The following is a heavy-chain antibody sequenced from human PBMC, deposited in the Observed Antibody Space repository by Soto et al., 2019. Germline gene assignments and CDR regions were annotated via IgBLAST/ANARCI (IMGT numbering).Heavy chain of an antibody. D-gene: IGHD5-18*01. CDR1: GDSVSSNSAA. CDR3: ARSFGYSHGGDPYYSYGMDV. J-gene: IGHJ6*02. Sequence: PSQTLSLTCAISGDSVSSNSAAWNWIRQSPSRGLEWLGRTYYRSKWYNDYAVSVKSRITINPDTSKNQFSLQLNSVTPEDTAVYYCARSFGYSHGGDPYYSYGMDVWGQGTTVTVSS. V-gene: IGHV6-1*01. CDR2: TYYRSKWYN.